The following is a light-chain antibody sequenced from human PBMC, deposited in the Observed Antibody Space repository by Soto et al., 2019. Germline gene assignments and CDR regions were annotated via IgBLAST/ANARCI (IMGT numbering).Light chain of an antibody. J-gene: IGLJ3*02. CDR3: QSFDSSLSGWRV. CDR2: GNS. CDR1: SSNIGAGYD. V-gene: IGLV1-40*01. Sequence: QSVLTQPPSVSGAPGQRVTISCTGSSSNIGAGYDVHWYQQLPGTATKLLIYGNSNRPSGVPYRFSGSKSGTSASLAITGLHSEDEADYYFQSFDSSLSGWRVFGGVTKLTVL.